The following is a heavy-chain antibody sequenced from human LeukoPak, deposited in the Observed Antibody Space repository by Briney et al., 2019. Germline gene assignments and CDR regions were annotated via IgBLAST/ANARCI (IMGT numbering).Heavy chain of an antibody. Sequence: PGGSLRLSCAASGFTVSSNYMSWVRQAPGKGLEWVSVIYSGGSTYYADSVKGRFTTSRDNSKNTLYLQMNSLRAEDTAVYYCAREWSDAFDIWGQGTMVTVSS. V-gene: IGHV3-66*01. CDR1: GFTVSSNY. D-gene: IGHD2-15*01. CDR2: IYSGGST. CDR3: AREWSDAFDI. J-gene: IGHJ3*02.